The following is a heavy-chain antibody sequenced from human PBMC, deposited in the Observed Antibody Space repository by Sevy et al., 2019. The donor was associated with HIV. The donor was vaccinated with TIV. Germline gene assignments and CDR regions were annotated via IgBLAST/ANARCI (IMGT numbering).Heavy chain of an antibody. CDR1: GGTFSSYA. D-gene: IGHD3-22*01. J-gene: IGHJ6*02. CDR3: ARDLDYYDSSGARSYYYYGMDV. CDR2: IIPIFGTA. Sequence: SVKVSCKASGGTFSSYAISWVRQAPGQGLEWMGGIIPIFGTANYAQKFQGRVTITADESTSTAYMELSSLRSEDTAVYYCARDLDYYDSSGARSYYYYGMDVWGQGTTVTVSS. V-gene: IGHV1-69*19.